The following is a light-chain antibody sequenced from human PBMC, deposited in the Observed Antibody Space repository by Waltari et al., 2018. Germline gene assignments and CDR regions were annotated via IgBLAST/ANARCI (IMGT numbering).Light chain of an antibody. J-gene: IGKJ1*01. CDR1: QSVSRF. CDR2: GAS. CDR3: QKYDRLPAT. V-gene: IGKV3-20*01. Sequence: EIVLTQSPGTLSLSPGDRGTLSCRARQSVSRFLAWYQQKPGQAPRLLIYGASTRATGIPDRFSGSGSGTDFSLTISRLEPEDFAVYYCQKYDRLPATFGQGTKVEIK.